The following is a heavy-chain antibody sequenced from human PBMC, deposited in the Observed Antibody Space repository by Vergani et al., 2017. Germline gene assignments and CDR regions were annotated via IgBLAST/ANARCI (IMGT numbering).Heavy chain of an antibody. D-gene: IGHD1-1*01. Sequence: QVPGQGLEWMGGIIPIFGTANYAQKFQGRVTITADESTSTAYMELSSLRSEDTAVYYCAIEVENLERPRYYYYMDVWGKGTTVTVSS. CDR3: AIEVENLERPRYYYYMDV. CDR2: IIPIFGTA. J-gene: IGHJ6*03. V-gene: IGHV1-69*01.